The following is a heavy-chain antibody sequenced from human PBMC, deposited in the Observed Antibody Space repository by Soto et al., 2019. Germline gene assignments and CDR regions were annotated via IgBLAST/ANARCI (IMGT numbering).Heavy chain of an antibody. CDR3: ALGVVAATRYYYYYMDV. Sequence: GASVKVSCTACGYRFTSYYMHWVRQAPGQGLEWMGIINPSGGSTSYAQKFQGRVTMTRDTSTSTVYMELSSLRSEDTAVYYCALGVVAATRYYYYYMDVWGKGTTVTVSS. J-gene: IGHJ6*03. V-gene: IGHV1-46*03. CDR1: GYRFTSYY. CDR2: INPSGGST. D-gene: IGHD2-15*01.